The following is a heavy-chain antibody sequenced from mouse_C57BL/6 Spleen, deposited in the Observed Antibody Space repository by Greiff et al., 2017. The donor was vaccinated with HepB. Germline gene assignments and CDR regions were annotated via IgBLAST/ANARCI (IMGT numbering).Heavy chain of an antibody. Sequence: VQLQQSGAELVRPGASVKLSCTASGFNIKDYYMHWVKQRPEQGLEWIGRIDPEDGDTEYAPKFQGKATMTADTSSNTAYLQLSSLTSEDTAVYYGTLFSTTVVGAYWGQGTLVTVSA. J-gene: IGHJ3*01. CDR2: IDPEDGDT. V-gene: IGHV14-1*01. CDR3: TLFSTTVVGAY. D-gene: IGHD1-1*01. CDR1: GFNIKDYY.